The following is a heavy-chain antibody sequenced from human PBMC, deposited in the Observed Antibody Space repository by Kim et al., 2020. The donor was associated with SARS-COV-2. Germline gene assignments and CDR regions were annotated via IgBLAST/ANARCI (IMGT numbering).Heavy chain of an antibody. CDR1: GGSFSGYY. Sequence: SETLSLTCAVYGGSFSGYYWCWICQRPGKGLGLIGEINHSCSTNYNPSLKRRVTISVDTYKNQFSLKLSSVTAADTAVYYCARGGRLRRYDYYYDGMDVWGQGTTVTVSS. J-gene: IGHJ6*02. D-gene: IGHD5-12*01. CDR2: INHSCST. CDR3: ARGGRLRRYDYYYDGMDV. V-gene: IGHV4-34*01.